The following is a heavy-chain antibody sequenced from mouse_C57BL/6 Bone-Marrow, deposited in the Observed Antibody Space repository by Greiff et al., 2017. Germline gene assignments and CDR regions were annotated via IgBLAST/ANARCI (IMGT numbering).Heavy chain of an antibody. CDR1: GYTFTSYW. D-gene: IGHD1-1*01. CDR2: IDPNSGGT. Sequence: QVHVKQPGAELVKPGASVKLSCKASGYTFTSYWMHWVKQRPGRGLEWIGRIDPNSGGTKYNEKFKSKATLTVYKPCSAAYRQLSSLTSEDSAVYYGARLGFSYGSSYLYWYFDVWGTGTTVTVSS. CDR3: ARLGFSYGSSYLYWYFDV. V-gene: IGHV1-72*01. J-gene: IGHJ1*03.